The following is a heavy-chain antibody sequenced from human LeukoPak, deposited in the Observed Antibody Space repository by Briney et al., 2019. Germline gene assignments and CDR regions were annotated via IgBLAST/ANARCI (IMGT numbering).Heavy chain of an antibody. CDR3: ARNVASGLDY. J-gene: IGHJ4*02. Sequence: SVKVSCKASGGTFSSYAISWVRQAPGQGLEWMGRIIPIFGTANYAQKFQGRVTMTRDTSTSTVYMELSSLRSEDTAVYYCARNVASGLDYWGQGTLVIVSS. D-gene: IGHD3-10*01. V-gene: IGHV1-69*05. CDR2: IIPIFGTA. CDR1: GGTFSSYA.